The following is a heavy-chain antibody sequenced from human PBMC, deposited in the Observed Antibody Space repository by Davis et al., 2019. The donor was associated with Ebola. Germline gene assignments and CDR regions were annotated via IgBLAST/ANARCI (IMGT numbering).Heavy chain of an antibody. V-gene: IGHV1-18*01. CDR2: ISAYNGNT. CDR3: ARVTIVGATIGAVGY. Sequence: ASVKVSCKASGYTFISYGISWVRQAPGQGLEWMGWISAYNGNTNYAQKLQGRVTMTTDTSTSTAYMELRSLRSDDTAVYYCARVTIVGATIGAVGYWGQGTLVTVSS. D-gene: IGHD1-26*01. J-gene: IGHJ4*02. CDR1: GYTFISYG.